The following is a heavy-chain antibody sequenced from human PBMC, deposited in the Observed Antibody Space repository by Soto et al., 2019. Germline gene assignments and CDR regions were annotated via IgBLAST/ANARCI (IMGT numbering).Heavy chain of an antibody. CDR3: ARGNWNPENYYYYYMDV. CDR1: GFTFSSYD. V-gene: IGHV3-13*01. CDR2: IGTAGDT. D-gene: IGHD1-1*01. J-gene: IGHJ6*03. Sequence: GGSLRLSCAASGFTFSSYDMHWVRQATGKGLEWVSAIGTAGDTYYPGSVKGRFTISRENAKNSLYLQMNSLRAGDTAVYYCARGNWNPENYYYYYMDVWGKGTTVTVSS.